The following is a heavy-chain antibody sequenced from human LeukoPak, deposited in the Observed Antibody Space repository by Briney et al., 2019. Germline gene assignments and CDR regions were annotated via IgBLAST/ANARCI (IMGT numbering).Heavy chain of an antibody. CDR1: GFTFTSYS. CDR2: TSDRGDYT. J-gene: IGHJ4*02. D-gene: IGHD2-2*02. CDR3: AKDPSYQRLYNYFDY. V-gene: IGHV3-23*01. Sequence: GGSLRLSCAASGFTFTSYSMSWVRQAPGKGLEWVSGTSDRGDYTYYADSVKGRFTISRDNAKNSLYLQMNSLRAEDTALYYCAKDPSYQRLYNYFDYWGQGTLVTVSS.